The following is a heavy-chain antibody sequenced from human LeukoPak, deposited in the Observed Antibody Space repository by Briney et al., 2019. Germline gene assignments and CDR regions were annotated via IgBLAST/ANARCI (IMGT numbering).Heavy chain of an antibody. V-gene: IGHV4-34*01. CDR2: INHSGST. D-gene: IGHD1-1*01. CDR3: ARHALPVQTYYYYGMDV. J-gene: IGHJ6*02. Sequence: PSETLSLTCTVSGGSISSYYWSWIRQPPGKGLEWIGEINHSGSTNYNPSLKSRVTISVDTSKNQFSLKLSSVTAADTAVYYCARHALPVQTYYYYGMDVWGQGTTVTVSS. CDR1: GGSISSYY.